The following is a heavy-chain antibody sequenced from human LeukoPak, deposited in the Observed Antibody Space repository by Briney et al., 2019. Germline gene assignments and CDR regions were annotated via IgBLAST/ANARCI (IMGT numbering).Heavy chain of an antibody. CDR1: GYTFTSYY. CDR3: ARATSFDY. CDR2: INPSGGST. Sequence: ASVKVSRKASGYTFTSYYMHWVRQAPGQGLEWMGIINPSGGSTSYAQKFQGRVTITRDTSASTAYMELSSLRSGDTAVYYCARATSFDYWGREPWSPSPQ. J-gene: IGHJ4*02. V-gene: IGHV1-46*01.